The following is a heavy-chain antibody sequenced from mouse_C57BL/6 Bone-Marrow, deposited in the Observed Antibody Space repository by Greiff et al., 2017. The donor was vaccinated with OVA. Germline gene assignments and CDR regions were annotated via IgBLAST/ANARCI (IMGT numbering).Heavy chain of an antibody. V-gene: IGHV1-15*01. CDR1: GYTFTDYE. Sequence: QVQLQQSGAELVRPGASVTLSCKASGYTFTDYEMHWVKQTPVHGLEWIGAIDPETDGTAYNQKFKGKALLTADKSSSTAYMELRSLTSEDSAVYYWTRSYSNYYAMDYWGQGTSVTVSS. CDR3: TRSYSNYYAMDY. CDR2: IDPETDGT. D-gene: IGHD2-5*01. J-gene: IGHJ4*01.